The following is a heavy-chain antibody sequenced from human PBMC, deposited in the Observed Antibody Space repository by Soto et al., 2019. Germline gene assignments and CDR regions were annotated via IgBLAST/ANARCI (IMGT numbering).Heavy chain of an antibody. Sequence: SGGSLRLSCAASGFTFSSYWMHWGRQSPGKVLVWVSRINSDGSSTSYADSVKGRFTISRDNAKNTLYLQMNSLRAEDTAVYYCARDSRMVRGVIGYWGQGTLVTVSS. CDR3: ARDSRMVRGVIGY. CDR2: INSDGSST. J-gene: IGHJ4*02. CDR1: GFTFSSYW. D-gene: IGHD3-10*01. V-gene: IGHV3-74*01.